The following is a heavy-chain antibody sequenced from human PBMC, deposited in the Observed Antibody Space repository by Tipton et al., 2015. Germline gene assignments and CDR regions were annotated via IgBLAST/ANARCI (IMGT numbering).Heavy chain of an antibody. CDR2: ISSSGSTI. CDR1: GFTFSDYY. Sequence: SLRLSCAASGFTFSDYYMSWIRQAPGKGLEWVSYISSSGSTIYYADSVKGRFTISRDNAKNSLYLQMNSLRPEDTAVYYCARRLPYFEWSKVYYFDYWGQGSPVTVSP. J-gene: IGHJ4*02. CDR3: ARRLPYFEWSKVYYFDY. V-gene: IGHV3-11*01. D-gene: IGHD3-9*01.